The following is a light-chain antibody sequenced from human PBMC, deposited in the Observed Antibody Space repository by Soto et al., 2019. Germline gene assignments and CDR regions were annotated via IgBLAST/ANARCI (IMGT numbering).Light chain of an antibody. Sequence: DIQMTQSPSSLSASMVDRVSITCLASQSIGTDLNWYQQKPGKAPKLLIYGASTLQGGVPSRFSGSVSGTEFTLTISSLQPGDLATYFCQQTYSTPWTFGQGTKVDIK. CDR3: QQTYSTPWT. V-gene: IGKV1-39*01. CDR2: GAS. CDR1: QSIGTD. J-gene: IGKJ1*01.